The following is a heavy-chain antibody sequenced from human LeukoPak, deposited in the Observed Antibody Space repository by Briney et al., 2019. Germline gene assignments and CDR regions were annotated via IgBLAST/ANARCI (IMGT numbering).Heavy chain of an antibody. D-gene: IGHD3-10*01. V-gene: IGHV3-66*01. CDR2: IYINDYA. Sequence: PGGSLRLSCAASGFIVSRNYMSWVRQAPGKGLEWVSIIYINDYAYYSDSVKGRFTISRDNSKNTLYLQMNSLRAEDTAVYYCAKFMVRGVIDYWGQGTLVTVSS. J-gene: IGHJ4*02. CDR1: GFIVSRNY. CDR3: AKFMVRGVIDY.